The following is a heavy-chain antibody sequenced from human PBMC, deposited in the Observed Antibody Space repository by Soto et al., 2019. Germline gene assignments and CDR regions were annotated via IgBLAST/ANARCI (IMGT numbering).Heavy chain of an antibody. V-gene: IGHV3-30-3*01. CDR3: ASSSMDV. CDR2: ISYDGSNK. CDR1: GFTFSSYA. J-gene: IGHJ6*02. Sequence: PGGSLRLSCAASGFTFSSYAMHWVRQAPGKGLEWVAVISYDGSNKYYADSVKGRFTISRDNSKNTLYLQMNSLRDEDTAVYYCASSSMDVWGQGTTVTVSS. D-gene: IGHD2-2*01.